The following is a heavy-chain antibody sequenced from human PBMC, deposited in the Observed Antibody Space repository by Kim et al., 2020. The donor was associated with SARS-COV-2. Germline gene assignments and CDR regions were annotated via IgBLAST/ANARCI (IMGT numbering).Heavy chain of an antibody. J-gene: IGHJ4*02. Sequence: GGSLRLSCAASGFSFSTYAMHWVRQAPGKGLEWVAIIWFDGSNKYYADSVKGRFTISRDDSKNTLYLQMNSLRAEDTAVYYCAKDNWRGLDYWGQGTLVTVSS. CDR2: IWFDGSNK. CDR3: AKDNWRGLDY. D-gene: IGHD3-10*01. V-gene: IGHV3-33*06. CDR1: GFSFSTYA.